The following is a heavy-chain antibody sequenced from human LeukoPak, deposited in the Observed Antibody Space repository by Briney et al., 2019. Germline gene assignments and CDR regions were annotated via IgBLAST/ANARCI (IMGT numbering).Heavy chain of an antibody. D-gene: IGHD6-19*01. J-gene: IGHJ4*02. CDR2: ISSSSSYI. CDR3: ARVRIAVAGVFDY. Sequence: GGSLRLSCAASGFTFSSSSMNWVRQAPGKGLEWVSSISSSSSYIYYADSVKGRFTISRDNAKNSLYLQMNSLRAEDTAVYYCARVRIAVAGVFDYWGQGTLVTVSS. V-gene: IGHV3-21*01. CDR1: GFTFSSSS.